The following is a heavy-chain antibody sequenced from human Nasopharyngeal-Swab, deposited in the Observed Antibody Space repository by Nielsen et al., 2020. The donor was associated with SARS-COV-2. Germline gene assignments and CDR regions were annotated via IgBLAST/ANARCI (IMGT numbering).Heavy chain of an antibody. V-gene: IGHV1-69*13. J-gene: IGHJ6*02. CDR1: GGTFSSYA. D-gene: IGHD3-10*01. CDR3: ARKRRGYYYYGMDV. CDR2: IIPIFGTA. Sequence: SVKVSCKASGGTFSSYAISWVRQAPGQGLEWMGGIIPIFGTANYAQKFQGRVTITADESASTAYMELSSLRSEDTAVYYCARKRRGYYYYGMDVWGQGTTVTVSS.